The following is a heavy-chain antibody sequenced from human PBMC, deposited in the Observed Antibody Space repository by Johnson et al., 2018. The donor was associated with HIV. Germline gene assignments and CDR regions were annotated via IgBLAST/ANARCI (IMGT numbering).Heavy chain of an antibody. J-gene: IGHJ3*02. CDR1: GFTFSSYA. D-gene: IGHD2-21*01. Sequence: VQLVESGGGLVQPGGSLRLSFAASGFTFSSYAMSWVRQATGKGLEWVSAISGSGGSTYSADSVKGRFTISRDNSKNTLYLQMNSLRAEDTAVYYCVCLRVSLSAFDIWGQGTMVTVSS. CDR2: ISGSGGST. CDR3: VCLRVSLSAFDI. V-gene: IGHV3-23*04.